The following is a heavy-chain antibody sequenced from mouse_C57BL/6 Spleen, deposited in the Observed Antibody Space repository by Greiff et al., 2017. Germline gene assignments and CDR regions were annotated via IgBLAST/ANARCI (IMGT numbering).Heavy chain of an antibody. J-gene: IGHJ2*01. D-gene: IGHD6-1*01. CDR1: GYAFSSSW. Sequence: QVQLQQSGPELVKPGASVKISCKASGYAFSSSWMNWVKQRPGKGLEWIGRIYPGDGDTNYNGKFKGKATLTADKSSSTAYMQLSSLTSEDSAVYFCARSLLYYFDYWGQGTTLTVSS. CDR3: ARSLLYYFDY. CDR2: IYPGDGDT. V-gene: IGHV1-82*01.